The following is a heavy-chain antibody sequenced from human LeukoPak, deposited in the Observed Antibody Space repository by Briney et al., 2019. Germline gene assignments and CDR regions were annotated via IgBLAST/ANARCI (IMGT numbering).Heavy chain of an antibody. Sequence: GASVKVSCKASGYTFTSYFMHWVRQAPGQGLEWMGIINPSRGSTNYAQKFQGRVTVTRDTSTSTVYMELSSLRSEDTAVYYCARGDHVRIYAESAFDIWGQGTMVSVSS. CDR1: GYTFTSYF. D-gene: IGHD5/OR15-5a*01. CDR3: ARGDHVRIYAESAFDI. V-gene: IGHV1-46*01. CDR2: INPSRGST. J-gene: IGHJ3*02.